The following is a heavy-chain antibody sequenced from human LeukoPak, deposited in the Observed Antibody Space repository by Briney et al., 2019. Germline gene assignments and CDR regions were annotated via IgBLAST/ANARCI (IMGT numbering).Heavy chain of an antibody. CDR2: ISSSSSYI. CDR1: GFTFSSYS. CDR3: ARVGKFDSFDY. Sequence: GGSLRLSCAASGFTFSSYSMNWVRQAPGKGLEWVSSISSSSSYIYYADSVKGRFTISRDKSKNTLYLQMNSLRAEDTAVYYCARVGKFDSFDYWGQGTLVTVSS. J-gene: IGHJ4*02. V-gene: IGHV3-21*04. D-gene: IGHD4-23*01.